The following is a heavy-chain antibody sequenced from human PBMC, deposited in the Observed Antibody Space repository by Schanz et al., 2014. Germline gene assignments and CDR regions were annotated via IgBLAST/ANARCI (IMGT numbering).Heavy chain of an antibody. Sequence: EVQLVESGGCLVQPGGSLRLSCAASGFTFSGYWMSWVRQAPGEGLVWVANIKLDGSEKYYVDSVKGRFTISRDNAQTSLYLQMNSLTAEATAVYYCAKYGTGKGVSFEYWGQGTLVTVSS. CDR3: AKYGTGKGVSFEY. D-gene: IGHD1-26*01. J-gene: IGHJ4*02. CDR1: GFTFSGYW. CDR2: IKLDGSEK. V-gene: IGHV3-7*01.